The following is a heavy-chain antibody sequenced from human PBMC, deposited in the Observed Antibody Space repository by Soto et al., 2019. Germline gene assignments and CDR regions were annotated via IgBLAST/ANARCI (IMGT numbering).Heavy chain of an antibody. CDR2: IYPGDSDT. J-gene: IGHJ6*02. CDR1: GYRFTNYW. V-gene: IGHV5-51*01. Sequence: PGEALKISCKGSGYRFTNYWIGWGRQMPGKGLEWMGIIYPGDSDTRYSPSFQGQVTISADKSSTTAYLQWRSLKASDTAMYYCARRSCDAYHYGIDVWGQGTTVTVSS. CDR3: ARRSCDAYHYGIDV.